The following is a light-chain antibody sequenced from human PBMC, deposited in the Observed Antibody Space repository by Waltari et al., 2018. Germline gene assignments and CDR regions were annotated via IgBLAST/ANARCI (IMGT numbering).Light chain of an antibody. V-gene: IGLV3-21*02. Sequence: SSVLTQAPSVSVAPGQTATVTCGGDNIGGRSVHWYQERPGRAPVLVVYLDSDRPSVIPDRFSGSKCGNAATRAISRVEAGDEADYYCHVWDGKTVMFGGGTKLTVL. CDR1: NIGGRS. CDR3: HVWDGKTVM. CDR2: LDS. J-gene: IGLJ3*02.